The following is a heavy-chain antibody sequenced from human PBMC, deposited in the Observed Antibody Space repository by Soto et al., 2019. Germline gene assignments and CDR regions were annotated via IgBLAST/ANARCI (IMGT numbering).Heavy chain of an antibody. V-gene: IGHV3-30*18. D-gene: IGHD6-13*01. J-gene: IGHJ3*02. CDR2: ISYDGSNK. CDR3: AKDHAAAVSLDAFDI. CDR1: GFTFSSYG. Sequence: GGSLRLSCAASGFTFSSYGMHWVRQAPGKGLEWVAVISYDGSNKYYADSVKGRFIISRDNSKNTLYLQMNSMRAEATAVSYCAKDHAAAVSLDAFDIWGQGTMVTVSS.